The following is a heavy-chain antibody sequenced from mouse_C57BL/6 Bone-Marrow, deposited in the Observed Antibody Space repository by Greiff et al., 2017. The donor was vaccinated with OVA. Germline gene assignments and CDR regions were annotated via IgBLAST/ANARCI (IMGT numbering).Heavy chain of an antibody. CDR2: IYPRSGNT. CDR1: GYTFTSYG. V-gene: IGHV1-81*01. CDR3: AREEAYAIRRDWYFDV. D-gene: IGHD6-5*01. Sequence: VKLMESGPVLVKPGASVKLSCKASGYTFTSYGISWVKQRTGQGLEWIGEIYPRSGNTYYNEKFKGKATLTADKSSSTAYMELRSLTSEDSAVYFCAREEAYAIRRDWYFDVWGTGTTVTVSS. J-gene: IGHJ1*03.